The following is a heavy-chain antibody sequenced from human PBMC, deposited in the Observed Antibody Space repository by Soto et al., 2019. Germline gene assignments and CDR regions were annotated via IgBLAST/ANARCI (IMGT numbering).Heavy chain of an antibody. CDR1: GYTFTDFY. Sequence: ASVKVSCKASGYTFTDFYLHWVRQAPGHGLEWMGWINPNSGGTTYAQKFQGRVTMTRDTSITTAYMELSSLKSDDTAVFYCARSRDGYNQWGQGTLVTVSS. CDR2: INPNSGGT. J-gene: IGHJ4*02. V-gene: IGHV1-2*02. CDR3: ARSRDGYNQ. D-gene: IGHD5-12*01.